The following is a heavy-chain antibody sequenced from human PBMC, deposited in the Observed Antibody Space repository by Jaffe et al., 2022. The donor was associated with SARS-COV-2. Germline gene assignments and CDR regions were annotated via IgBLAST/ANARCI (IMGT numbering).Heavy chain of an antibody. Sequence: QVQLVESGGGVVQPGRSLRLSCAASGFTFSSYAMHWVRQAPGKGLEWVAVISYDGSNKYYADSVKGRFTISRDNSKNTLYLQMNSLRAEDTAVYYCARAGGDYDYYYGMDVWGQGTTVTVSS. CDR1: GFTFSSYA. D-gene: IGHD2-21*02. V-gene: IGHV3-30-3*01. CDR3: ARAGGDYDYYYGMDV. CDR2: ISYDGSNK. J-gene: IGHJ6*02.